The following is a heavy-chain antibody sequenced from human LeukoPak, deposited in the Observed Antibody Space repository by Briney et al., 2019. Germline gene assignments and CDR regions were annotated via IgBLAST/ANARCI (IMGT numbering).Heavy chain of an antibody. J-gene: IGHJ5*02. CDR3: ARDHLPAYYDIMTGTSNWFDP. CDR1: GFTFSSYS. Sequence: GGSLRLSCAASGFTFSSYSMNWVRQAPGKGLEWVSSISSSSSYIYYADSVKGRFTISRDNAKNSLYLQINSLRAEYRAVYYCARDHLPAYYDIMTGTSNWFDPWGQGTLVTVSS. V-gene: IGHV3-21*03. CDR2: ISSSSSYI. D-gene: IGHD3-9*01.